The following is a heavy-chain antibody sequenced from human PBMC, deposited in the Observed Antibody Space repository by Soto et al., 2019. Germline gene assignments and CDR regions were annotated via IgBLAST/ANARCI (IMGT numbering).Heavy chain of an antibody. CDR3: SRGDGDYSDGNVYLGRH. D-gene: IGHD3-22*01. V-gene: IGHV3-74*01. Sequence: EVQLVESGGGIVQPGGSLRLSCAASGFTFSSYWMHWVRQAPGKGLVWVSRINSDGGRTSYADSAKGRFTISRDNAKNTVYLKMNSLRAEETAVYYCSRGDGDYSDGNVYLGRHWGQGTLVTVYS. CDR1: GFTFSSYW. J-gene: IGHJ4*02. CDR2: INSDGGRT.